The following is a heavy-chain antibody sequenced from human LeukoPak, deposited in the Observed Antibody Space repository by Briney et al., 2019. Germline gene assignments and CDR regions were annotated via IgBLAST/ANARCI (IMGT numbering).Heavy chain of an antibody. V-gene: IGHV3-23*01. CDR2: SSSIGGRT. CDR1: GFTFSSHG. CDR3: AKVDNWKYGHHDF. J-gene: IGHJ4*02. D-gene: IGHD1-1*01. Sequence: GGSLRLSCAASGFTFSSHGMNWVRQAPGKGLEWVSGSSSIGGRTYYADSVKGRFTVTRDNSRDTLHLQMNSLRAEDTGVYYCAKVDNWKYGHHDFWGQGTLVTVSS.